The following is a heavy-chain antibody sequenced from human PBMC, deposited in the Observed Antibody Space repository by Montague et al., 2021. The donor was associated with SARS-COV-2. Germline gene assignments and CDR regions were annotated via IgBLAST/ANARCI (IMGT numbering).Heavy chain of an antibody. V-gene: IGHV3-30-3*01. CDR1: GFTFSSYA. CDR2: ISYDGSNK. CDR3: ARVLGRYYGMDV. J-gene: IGHJ6*02. D-gene: IGHD2/OR15-2a*01. Sequence: SLRLSCAASGFTFSSYAMHWVRQAPGKGLEWVAVISYDGSNKYYADSVKGRFTISRDNSKNTLYLQMNSLRAEDTAVYYRARVLGRYYGMDVWGQGTTVTVSS.